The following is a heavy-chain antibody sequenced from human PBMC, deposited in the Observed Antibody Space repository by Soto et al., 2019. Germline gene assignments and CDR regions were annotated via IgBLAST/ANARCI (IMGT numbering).Heavy chain of an antibody. V-gene: IGHV4-4*07. CDR1: GGSISSYY. CDR2: IYTSGST. CDR3: ARDKQPGVGYNWFDP. J-gene: IGHJ5*02. Sequence: SETLSLTCTVSGGSISSYYWSWIRQPAGKGLEWIGRIYTSGSTNYNPSLKSRATMSVDTSKNQFSLKLSSVTAADAAVYYCARDKQPGVGYNWFDPWGQGTLVTVSS. D-gene: IGHD6-13*01.